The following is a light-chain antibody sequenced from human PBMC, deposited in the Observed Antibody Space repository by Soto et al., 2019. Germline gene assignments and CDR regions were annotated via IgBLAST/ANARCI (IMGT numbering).Light chain of an antibody. Sequence: EIVLTQSPGTLSLSPGERATLSCRASQSVSSSYLAWYQQKPGQAPRLLIYGASSRATGIPDRFSGSGSGPDFTLTISRLEPEDFAVYYCQPYGSSRTFGQGTKVEIK. CDR2: GAS. CDR3: QPYGSSRT. CDR1: QSVSSSY. J-gene: IGKJ1*01. V-gene: IGKV3-20*01.